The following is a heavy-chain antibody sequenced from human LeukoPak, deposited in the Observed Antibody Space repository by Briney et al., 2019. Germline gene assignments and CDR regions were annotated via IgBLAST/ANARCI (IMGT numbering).Heavy chain of an antibody. V-gene: IGHV3-23*01. CDR1: GFTFSSYA. Sequence: GGSLRLSCAASGFTFSSYAMSWVRQAPGEGLEWVSAISGSGGSTYYADSVKGRFTISRDNSKNTLDLQMNSLRAEDTAVYYCAKVVVPAAVRTKHFDYWGQGTLVPVSS. CDR2: ISGSGGST. D-gene: IGHD2-2*01. CDR3: AKVVVPAAVRTKHFDY. J-gene: IGHJ4*02.